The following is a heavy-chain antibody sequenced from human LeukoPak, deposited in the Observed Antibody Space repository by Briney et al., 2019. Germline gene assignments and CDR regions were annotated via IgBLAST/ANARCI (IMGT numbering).Heavy chain of an antibody. CDR2: IILIFGTA. Sequence: SVKVSCKASGGTFSSYAISWVRQAPGQGLEWMGGIILIFGTANYAQKFQGRVTITTDESTSTAYMELSSLRSEDTAVYYCARDGAPSLIDYYYYMDVWGKGTTVTVSS. V-gene: IGHV1-69*05. CDR3: ARDGAPSLIDYYYYMDV. D-gene: IGHD3-16*01. J-gene: IGHJ6*03. CDR1: GGTFSSYA.